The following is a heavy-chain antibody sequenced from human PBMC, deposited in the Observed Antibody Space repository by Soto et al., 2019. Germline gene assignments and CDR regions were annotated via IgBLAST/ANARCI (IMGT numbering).Heavy chain of an antibody. Sequence: GSLRLSCAASGFTFSSFWMNWVRQAPGKGLECVANMNQDGSEKNYVDSVKGRFTISRDNAKNSLSLQMNSLRAEDTAVYYCARGGGSPDYWGQGTLVTVSS. CDR3: ARGGGSPDY. CDR1: GFTFSSFW. J-gene: IGHJ4*02. V-gene: IGHV3-7*01. D-gene: IGHD3-10*01. CDR2: MNQDGSEK.